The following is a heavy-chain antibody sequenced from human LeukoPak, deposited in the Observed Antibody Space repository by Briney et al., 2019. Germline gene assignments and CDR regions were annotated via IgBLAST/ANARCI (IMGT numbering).Heavy chain of an antibody. D-gene: IGHD3-22*01. CDR1: GYTFTSYY. CDR2: INPSGGST. J-gene: IGHJ5*02. CDR3: ARVGPAFSSGYYNNWFDP. V-gene: IGHV1-46*01. Sequence: ASVTVSCKASGYTFTSYYMHWVRQAPGQGLEWMGIINPSGGSTNYARKFQGRVTMTRDMSTSTVYMELSSLRSEDTAVYYCARVGPAFSSGYYNNWFDPWGQGTLVTVSS.